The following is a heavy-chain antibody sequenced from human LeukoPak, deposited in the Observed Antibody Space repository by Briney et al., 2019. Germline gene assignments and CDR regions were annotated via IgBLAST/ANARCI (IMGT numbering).Heavy chain of an antibody. Sequence: PGGSLRLSCAASGFTFSDYYMSWIRQAPGKGLEWVSAISGSGGSTYYADSVKGRFAISRDNSKNTLYLQMNSLRAEDTAVYYCAKDRDRQWELLIARFDPWGQGTLVTVSS. D-gene: IGHD1-26*01. V-gene: IGHV3-23*01. CDR1: GFTFSDYY. CDR2: ISGSGGST. CDR3: AKDRDRQWELLIARFDP. J-gene: IGHJ5*02.